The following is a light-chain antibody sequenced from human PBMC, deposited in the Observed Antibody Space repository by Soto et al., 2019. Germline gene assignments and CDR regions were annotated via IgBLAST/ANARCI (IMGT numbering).Light chain of an antibody. CDR1: QGISTW. V-gene: IGKV1-5*01. CDR2: DAS. CDR3: QQYSSYSRT. J-gene: IGKJ1*01. Sequence: DIHITRSPYTLSASVGDRVTITCRASQGISTWLAWYQQKPGTAPKLLIYDASSLESGVPSRFSGSGSGTEFTLTISSLQPDDYATYYCQQYSSYSRTFGQGTKVDIK.